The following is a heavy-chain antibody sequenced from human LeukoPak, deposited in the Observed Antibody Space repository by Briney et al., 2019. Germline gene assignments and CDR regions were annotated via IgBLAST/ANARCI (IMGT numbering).Heavy chain of an antibody. V-gene: IGHV3-30*04. Sequence: PGGSLRLSCAASGFTFSSYAMHWVRQAPGKGLEWVAVISYDGSNKYYADSVKGRFTISRDNSKNTLYLQTNSLRAEDTAVYYCARATYYYDSSGYYSDWFDPWGQGTLVTVSS. J-gene: IGHJ5*02. CDR1: GFTFSSYA. CDR2: ISYDGSNK. CDR3: ARATYYYDSSGYYSDWFDP. D-gene: IGHD3-22*01.